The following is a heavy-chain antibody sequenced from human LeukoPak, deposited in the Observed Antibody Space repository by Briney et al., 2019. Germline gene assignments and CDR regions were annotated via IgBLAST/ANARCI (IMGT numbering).Heavy chain of an antibody. CDR3: ARGAAGVDAFDI. CDR1: GFTFSSYS. CDR2: ISSSSSYI. D-gene: IGHD3-3*01. Sequence: GGSLRLSCAASGFTFSSYSMNWVRQAPGKGLGWVSSISSSSSYIYYADSVKGRFTISRDNAKNSLHLQMNSLRAEDTAVYYCARGAAGVDAFDIWGQGTMVTVSS. V-gene: IGHV3-21*01. J-gene: IGHJ3*02.